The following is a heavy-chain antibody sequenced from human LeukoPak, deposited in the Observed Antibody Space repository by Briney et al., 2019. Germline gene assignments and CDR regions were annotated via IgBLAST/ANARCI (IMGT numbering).Heavy chain of an antibody. J-gene: IGHJ4*02. D-gene: IGHD2/OR15-2a*01. CDR1: GFTFSNYA. V-gene: IGHV3-30-3*01. Sequence: GGSLRLSRAASGFTFSNYAMHWVRQAPGKGLEWVAFMSYDGSDKYYADSVKGRFTISRDNSKNTLYLQMNSLTAEDTAVYYCARDQPGTYTLSSTWGQGTLVTISS. CDR2: MSYDGSDK. CDR3: ARDQPGTYTLSST.